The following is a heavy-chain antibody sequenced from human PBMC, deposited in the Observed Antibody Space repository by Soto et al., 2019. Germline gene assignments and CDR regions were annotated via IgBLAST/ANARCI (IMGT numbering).Heavy chain of an antibody. Sequence: QVQLQESGPGLVKPSETLSLTCTVSGGSISSYYWSWIRQPPGKGLEWIGYIYYSGSTNYNPSLKSRVTISVXTXKXQFSLKLSSVTAADTAVYYCASWTTVTTERFDAFDLWGQGTMVTVSS. CDR1: GGSISSYY. D-gene: IGHD4-17*01. CDR2: IYYSGST. J-gene: IGHJ3*01. CDR3: ASWTTVTTERFDAFDL. V-gene: IGHV4-59*01.